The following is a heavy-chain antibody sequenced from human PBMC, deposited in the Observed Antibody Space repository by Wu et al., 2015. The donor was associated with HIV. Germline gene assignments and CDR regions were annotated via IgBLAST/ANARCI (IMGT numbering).Heavy chain of an antibody. CDR3: ARGSILEMSTASYYYYVMDV. Sequence: QVQLVQSGAEVKKPGSSVKVSCKASGGTFSSYAISWVRQAPGQGLEWMGRIIPIFGTANYAQKFLGRVTIIADKPTNTAYMELRSLRSDDTAVYFCARGSILEMSTASYYYYVMDVWGQGTTVTVSS. V-gene: IGHV1-69*13. D-gene: IGHD5-24*01. J-gene: IGHJ6*02. CDR2: IIPIFGTA. CDR1: GGTFSSYA.